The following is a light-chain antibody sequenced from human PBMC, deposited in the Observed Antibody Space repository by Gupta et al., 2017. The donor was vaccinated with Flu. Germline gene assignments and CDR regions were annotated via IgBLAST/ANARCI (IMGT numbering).Light chain of an antibody. J-gene: IGKJ5*01. CDR3: QQANSFPLT. Sequence: DIQMTQSPSSVSASVGDRVTITCRASQGLNNWLVWYQQKPGKAPNLLIYAASNLQSGVPSRFSGSGSGTDFTLTISSLQPEDFAIYYCQQANSFPLTFGQGTRLEMK. CDR1: QGLNNW. V-gene: IGKV1D-12*01. CDR2: AAS.